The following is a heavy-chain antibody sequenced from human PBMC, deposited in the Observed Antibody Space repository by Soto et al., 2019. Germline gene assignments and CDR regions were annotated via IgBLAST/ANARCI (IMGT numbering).Heavy chain of an antibody. J-gene: IGHJ4*02. CDR3: AKDTRKRTHYFDY. Sequence: GGSLRLSCAASGFTFSNHAMNWVRQAPGKGLEWVSAISGSGGSTYYADSVKGRFTISRDNSKNTLYLQMNSLRAEDTAVYYCAKDTRKRTHYFDYWGQGTLVTVSS. CDR2: ISGSGGST. CDR1: GFTFSNHA. V-gene: IGHV3-23*01.